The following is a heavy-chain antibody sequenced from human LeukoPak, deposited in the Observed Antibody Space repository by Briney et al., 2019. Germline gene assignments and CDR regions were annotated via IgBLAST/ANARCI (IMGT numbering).Heavy chain of an antibody. J-gene: IGHJ3*02. CDR2: ISSSSSTI. CDR3: ANLIAVAGPSTDAFDI. CDR1: GFTFSSYS. V-gene: IGHV3-48*01. Sequence: GGSLRLSCAASGFTFSSYSMNWVRQAPGKGLEWVSYISSSSSTIYYADSVKGRFTISRDNAKNSLYLQMNSLRAEDTAVYYCANLIAVAGPSTDAFDIWGQGTMVTVSS. D-gene: IGHD6-19*01.